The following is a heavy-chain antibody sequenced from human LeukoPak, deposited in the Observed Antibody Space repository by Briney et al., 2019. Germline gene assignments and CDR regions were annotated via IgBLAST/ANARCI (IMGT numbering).Heavy chain of an antibody. V-gene: IGHV3-7*01. CDR3: ARDDSRGDY. Sequence: GGSLRLSCAASGFTFNSYWMSWVRQAPGKGLEWVANIKQDGSEKYYVDSVKGRFTISRDNAKNSLYLQMNSLRAEDTAVYYCARDDSRGDYWGQGTLVTVSS. D-gene: IGHD6-13*01. CDR2: IKQDGSEK. CDR1: GFTFNSYW. J-gene: IGHJ4*02.